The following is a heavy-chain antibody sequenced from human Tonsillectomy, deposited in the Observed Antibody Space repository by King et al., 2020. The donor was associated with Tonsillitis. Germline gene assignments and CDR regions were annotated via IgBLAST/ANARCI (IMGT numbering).Heavy chain of an antibody. CDR2: IKQDGSQK. V-gene: IGHV3-7*01. D-gene: IGHD6-13*01. CDR3: ARTYSTFDY. Sequence: VQLVESGGGLVQPGGSLRLSCAASGFTFDNYWMTWVRQASGKGLEWVANIKQDGSQKNYVESVKGRFTISRDNAKNSLYLQMNSLRAEDTAVYYCARTYSTFDYWGQGTLVTVSS. CDR1: GFTFDNYW. J-gene: IGHJ4*02.